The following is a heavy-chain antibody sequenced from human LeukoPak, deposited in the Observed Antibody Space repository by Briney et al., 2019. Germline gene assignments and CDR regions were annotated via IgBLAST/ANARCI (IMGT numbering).Heavy chain of an antibody. V-gene: IGHV1-18*04. CDR1: GYTFTSYG. J-gene: IGHJ4*02. D-gene: IGHD2-2*02. Sequence: ASVKVSCKASGYTFTSYGISWVRPAPGQGLEWMGWISAYNGNTNYAQKLQGRVTMTTDTSTSTAYMELRSLRSDDTAVYYCARDARLRGVVPAAIGYWGQGTLATVSS. CDR3: ARDARLRGVVPAAIGY. CDR2: ISAYNGNT.